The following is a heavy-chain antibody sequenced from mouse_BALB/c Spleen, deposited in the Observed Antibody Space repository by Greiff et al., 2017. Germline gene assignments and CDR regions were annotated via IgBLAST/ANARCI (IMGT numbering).Heavy chain of an antibody. CDR2: IRSKSNNYAT. D-gene: IGHD1-1*01. V-gene: IGHV10-1*02. CDR1: GFTFNTYA. J-gene: IGHJ1*01. CDR3: VRTQYYGSSYEHWYIDV. Sequence: EVQLVESGGGLVQPKGSLKLSCAASGFTFNTYAMNWVRQAPGKGLEWVARIRSKSNNYATYYADSVKDRFTISRDDSQSMLYLQMNNLKTEDTAMYYCVRTQYYGSSYEHWYIDVWGAGTTVTVSS.